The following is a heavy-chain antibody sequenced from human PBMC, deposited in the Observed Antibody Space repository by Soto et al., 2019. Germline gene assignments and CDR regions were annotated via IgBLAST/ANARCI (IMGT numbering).Heavy chain of an antibody. D-gene: IGHD4-17*01. Sequence: ASVKVSCKASGYTFTSYGISWVRQAPGQGLEWMGWISAYNGNTNYAQKLQGRVTMTTDTSTSTAYMELRSLRSDDTAVYYCARDLTMTTVSYNCFAPWGQGPLVTVSS. CDR1: GYTFTSYG. V-gene: IGHV1-18*01. CDR2: ISAYNGNT. CDR3: ARDLTMTTVSYNCFAP. J-gene: IGHJ5*02.